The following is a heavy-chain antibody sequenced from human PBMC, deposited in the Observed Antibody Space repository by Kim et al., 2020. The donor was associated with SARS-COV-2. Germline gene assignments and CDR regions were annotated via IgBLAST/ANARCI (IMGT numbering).Heavy chain of an antibody. CDR1: GIPFSNAW. J-gene: IGHJ4*02. Sequence: GGSLILSCAVSGIPFSNAWFNWVRQAPGKGLEWVGRIKSKSDGGTADLAAPVKGRFAISRDDSKNTLYLLMNSLRTDDSAVYYCTTVSMRWGQGTLVTVS. CDR3: TTVSMR. CDR2: IKSKSDGGTA. V-gene: IGHV3-15*01. D-gene: IGHD2-2*01.